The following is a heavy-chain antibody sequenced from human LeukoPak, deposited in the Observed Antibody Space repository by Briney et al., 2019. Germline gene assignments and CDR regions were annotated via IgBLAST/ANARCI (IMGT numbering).Heavy chain of an antibody. CDR1: GFTFSSYA. Sequence: GGSLRLSCAASGFTFSSYAMHWVRQAPGKGLEYVSAISSNGGSTYYANSVKGRFTISRDNSKNTLYLQMGSLRAEDMAVYYCAREVYCSGGSCYEYYDSSGPLDYWGQGTLVTVSS. CDR3: AREVYCSGGSCYEYYDSSGPLDY. V-gene: IGHV3-64*01. CDR2: ISSNGGST. J-gene: IGHJ4*02. D-gene: IGHD2-15*01.